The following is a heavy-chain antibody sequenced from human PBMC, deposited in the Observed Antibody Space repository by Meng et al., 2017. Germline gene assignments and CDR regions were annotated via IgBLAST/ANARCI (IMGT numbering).Heavy chain of an antibody. D-gene: IGHD3-3*01. J-gene: IGHJ6*02. Sequence: GESLKISCAASGFTFSSYGMHWVRQAPGKGLEWVAVIWYDGSSKYYADSVKGRFTISRDNSKNTLYLQMNSLRAEDTAVYYCARERKDDFWSGYYSYYYYYGMDVWGQGTTVTVSS. V-gene: IGHV3-33*01. CDR2: IWYDGSSK. CDR3: ARERKDDFWSGYYSYYYYYGMDV. CDR1: GFTFSSYG.